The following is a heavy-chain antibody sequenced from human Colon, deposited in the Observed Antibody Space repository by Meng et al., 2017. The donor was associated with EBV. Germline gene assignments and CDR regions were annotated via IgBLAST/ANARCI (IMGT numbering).Heavy chain of an antibody. CDR3: ARGPYCGGDCYWFDP. V-gene: IGHV4-30-2*01. CDR2: IYHGGTT. Sequence: SASVLVPPSHSLSLTCADSGASISSGDYSWSWIRQPPGQGLEWIGYIYHGGTTYNTSLKSRVTISVDNSKNQFSLRLTSVTAADTAVYYCARGPYCGGDCYWFDPWGQGTLVTVS. D-gene: IGHD2-21*02. CDR1: GASISSGDYS. J-gene: IGHJ5*02.